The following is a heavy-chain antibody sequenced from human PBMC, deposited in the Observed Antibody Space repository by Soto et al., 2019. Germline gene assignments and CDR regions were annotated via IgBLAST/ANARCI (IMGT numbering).Heavy chain of an antibody. CDR2: ISYDGSNK. V-gene: IGHV3-30*03. CDR1: GFTFSSYG. J-gene: IGHJ6*02. CDR3: AREETAWPLAYGLDV. Sequence: VGSLRLSCAASGFTFSSYGMHWVRQAPGKGLEWVAVISYDGSNKYYADSVKGRFTISRDNAKNSLSLQMNSLRVDDTAVYYCAREETAWPLAYGLDVWGQGTTVTVSS. D-gene: IGHD2-21*02.